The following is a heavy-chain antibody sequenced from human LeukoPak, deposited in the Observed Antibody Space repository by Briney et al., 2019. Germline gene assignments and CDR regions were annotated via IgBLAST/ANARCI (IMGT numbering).Heavy chain of an antibody. CDR2: IYYSGST. D-gene: IGHD1-26*01. Sequence: SETLSLTCTVSGGSISSSSYYWGWIRQPPGKGLEWIESIYYSGSTYYNPSLKSRVTISVDTSKNQFSLKLSSVTAADTAVYYCARHSKKEIVGATTRAFDIWGQGTMVTVSS. CDR3: ARHSKKEIVGATTRAFDI. V-gene: IGHV4-39*01. J-gene: IGHJ3*02. CDR1: GGSISSSSYY.